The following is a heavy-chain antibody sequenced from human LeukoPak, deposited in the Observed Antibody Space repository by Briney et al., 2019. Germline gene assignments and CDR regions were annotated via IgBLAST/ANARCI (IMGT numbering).Heavy chain of an antibody. CDR1: GFTFSSYA. J-gene: IGHJ6*02. CDR2: ISGSGGST. CDR3: AKYVLDYDFWSGYYPLGCGMDV. V-gene: IGHV3-23*01. D-gene: IGHD3-3*01. Sequence: GGSLRLSCAASGFTFSSYAMSWVRQAPGKGLEWVSAISGSGGSTYYADSVKGRFTISRDNSKNTLYLQMNSLRAEDTAVYYCAKYVLDYDFWSGYYPLGCGMDVWGQGTTVTVSS.